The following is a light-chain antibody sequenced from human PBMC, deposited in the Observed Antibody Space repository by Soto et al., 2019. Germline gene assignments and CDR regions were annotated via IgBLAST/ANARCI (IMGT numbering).Light chain of an antibody. CDR2: GAS. Sequence: EIVLTQSPATLSVSPGERATLSCRASQSVRSNLAWYQQKPGQGPRLLIFGASTRATNIPARFSGSGSGTEFTLTISSLRSEDSAIYYCQQYFEWPPMTFGQGTKVEI. CDR1: QSVRSN. J-gene: IGKJ1*01. CDR3: QQYFEWPPMT. V-gene: IGKV3-15*01.